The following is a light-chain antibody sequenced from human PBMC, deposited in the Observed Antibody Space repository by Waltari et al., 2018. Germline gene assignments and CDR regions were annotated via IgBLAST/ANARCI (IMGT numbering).Light chain of an antibody. CDR2: EVN. J-gene: IGLJ2*01. Sequence: QSALTQPPSASGSPGQSVTISCTGTSSDIGAYDYVSWYQQRPGKAPKLMVFEVNKWPPGVLDRFSGSKSGNTASLTICGLRPEDEADYYCSSYAGTNNLVVFGGGTKLTVL. CDR3: SSYAGTNNLVV. CDR1: SSDIGAYDY. V-gene: IGLV2-8*01.